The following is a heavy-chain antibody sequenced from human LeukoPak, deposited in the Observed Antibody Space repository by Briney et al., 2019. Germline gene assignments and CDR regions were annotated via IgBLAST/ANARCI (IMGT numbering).Heavy chain of an antibody. J-gene: IGHJ4*02. CDR3: ARDLNGSGWYDY. CDR1: GYTFTSYG. CDR2: INPNSGGT. V-gene: IGHV1-2*04. Sequence: ASVKVSCKASGYTFTSYGISWVRQAPGQGLEWMGWINPNSGGTNYAQKFQGWVTMTRDTSISTAYMELSRLRSDDTAVYYCARDLNGSGWYDYWGQGTLVTVSS. D-gene: IGHD6-19*01.